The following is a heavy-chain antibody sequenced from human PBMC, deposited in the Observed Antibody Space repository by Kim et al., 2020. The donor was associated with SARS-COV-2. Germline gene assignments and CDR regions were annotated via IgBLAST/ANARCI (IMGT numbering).Heavy chain of an antibody. J-gene: IGHJ4*02. D-gene: IGHD3-22*01. V-gene: IGHV3-23*01. Sequence: YAGSVKGRFTISRDNSKNTLYLQMNSLRAEDTAVYYCAKWLYDSSGVFDYWGRGTLVTVSS. CDR3: AKWLYDSSGVFDY.